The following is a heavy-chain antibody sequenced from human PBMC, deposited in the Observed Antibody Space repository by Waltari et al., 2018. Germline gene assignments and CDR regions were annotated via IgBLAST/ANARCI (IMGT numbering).Heavy chain of an antibody. V-gene: IGHV7-4-1*02. CDR2: INTNSGKP. CDR3: ARDWVRGLDY. D-gene: IGHD3-10*01. J-gene: IGHJ4*02. CDR1: GHTFNGYP. Sequence: QVQLVQSGSELKKPGASVKISCKASGHTFNGYPMNWVRQAPGRGLEWMGWINTNSGKPTHAQGFTGRFDFSLDTSGSTAYLQISSLKAEDSAVYFCARDWVRGLDYWGQGTLVTVSS.